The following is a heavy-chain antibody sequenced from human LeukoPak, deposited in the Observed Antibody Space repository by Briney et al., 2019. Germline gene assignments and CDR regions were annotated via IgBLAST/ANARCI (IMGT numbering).Heavy chain of an antibody. CDR3: ARDQGWIRLWPDAFDI. CDR2: ISAYNGNT. J-gene: IGHJ3*02. D-gene: IGHD5-18*01. CDR1: GYTFTSYG. V-gene: IGHV1-18*01. Sequence: ASVKVSCKASGYTFTSYGISWVRQAPGQGLEWMGWISAYNGNTNYAQKLQGRVTMTTDTSTSTAYMELRSLRSDDTAVYYCARDQGWIRLWPDAFDIWGQGTMVTVSS.